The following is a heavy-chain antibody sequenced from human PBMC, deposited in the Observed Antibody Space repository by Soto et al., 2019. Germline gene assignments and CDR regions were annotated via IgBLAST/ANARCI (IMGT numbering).Heavy chain of an antibody. J-gene: IGHJ4*02. Sequence: GGSLRLSCAASGCTFSTYSMNWVRQAPGKGLEWVGRIKLKTDGGATDYVAPVKGRFTISRDDSKNTLYLQMNSLKSEDTAVYYCTTGSGYHSGSSGYGLDYWGQGTQVTVSS. V-gene: IGHV3-15*07. CDR3: TTGSGYHSGSSGYGLDY. CDR2: IKLKTDGGAT. D-gene: IGHD3-22*01. CDR1: GCTFSTYS.